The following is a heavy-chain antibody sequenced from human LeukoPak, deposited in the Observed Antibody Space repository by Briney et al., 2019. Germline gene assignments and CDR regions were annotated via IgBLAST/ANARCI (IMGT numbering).Heavy chain of an antibody. D-gene: IGHD6-13*01. V-gene: IGHV4-59*01. Sequence: SETLSLTCTVSGGSISSYYWSWIRQPPGKGLEWIGYIYYGGSTNYNPSLKSRVTISVDTSKNQFSLKLSSVTAADTAVYYCAREVWYGGFDYWGQGTLVTVSS. CDR1: GGSISSYY. J-gene: IGHJ4*02. CDR2: IYYGGST. CDR3: AREVWYGGFDY.